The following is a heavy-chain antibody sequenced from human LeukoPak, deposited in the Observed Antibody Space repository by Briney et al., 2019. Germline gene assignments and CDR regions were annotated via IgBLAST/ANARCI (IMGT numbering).Heavy chain of an antibody. Sequence: GGSLRLPCAASGFTFSSYGMHWVRQAPGKGLEWVAVISYDGSNKYYADSVKGRFTISRDNSKNTLYLQMNSLRAEDTAVYYCARDRWAYYYDSSGYLFDYWGQGTLVTVSS. CDR2: ISYDGSNK. V-gene: IGHV3-30*19. J-gene: IGHJ4*02. CDR3: ARDRWAYYYDSSGYLFDY. D-gene: IGHD3-22*01. CDR1: GFTFSSYG.